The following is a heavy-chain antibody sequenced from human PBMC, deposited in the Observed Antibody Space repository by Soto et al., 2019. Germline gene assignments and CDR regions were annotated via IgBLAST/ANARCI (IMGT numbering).Heavy chain of an antibody. V-gene: IGHV3-23*01. CDR2: ISGSGGST. Sequence: PGGSLRLSCAASGFTFSSYAMSWVRQAPGKGLEWVSAISGSGGSTYYADSVKGRFTTSRDNSKNTLYLQMNSLRAEDTAVYYCAKRASYYDFWSGYSPYWGQGTLVTVSS. D-gene: IGHD3-3*01. CDR1: GFTFSSYA. J-gene: IGHJ4*02. CDR3: AKRASYYDFWSGYSPY.